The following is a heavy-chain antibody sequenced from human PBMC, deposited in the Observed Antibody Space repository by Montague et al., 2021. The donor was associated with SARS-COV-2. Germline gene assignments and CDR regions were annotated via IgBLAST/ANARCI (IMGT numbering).Heavy chain of an antibody. CDR1: GGSISSGSHY. V-gene: IGHV4-61*02. Sequence: TLSLTCTVSGGSISSGSHYWSWLRQPAGKGLEWIGRIYASGSTNYNPSLKSRVTISVDTSKNQFSLKLSSVTAADTAVYYCARADFWSGYLYFDYWGQGTLVTVSS. CDR3: ARADFWSGYLYFDY. D-gene: IGHD3-3*01. CDR2: IYASGST. J-gene: IGHJ4*02.